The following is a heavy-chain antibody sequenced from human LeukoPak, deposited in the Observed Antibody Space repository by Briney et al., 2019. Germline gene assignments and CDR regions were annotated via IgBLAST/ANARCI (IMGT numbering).Heavy chain of an antibody. Sequence: GGSLRLSCAASGFTFSSYSMNWVRQAPGKGLEWVSSISSSSSYIYYADSVKGRFTISRDNSKNTLYLQMNSLRAEDTAVYYCASGPNPQDIVVVPAAQYYFDYWGQGTLVTVSS. CDR2: ISSSSSYI. J-gene: IGHJ4*02. V-gene: IGHV3-21*01. CDR1: GFTFSSYS. CDR3: ASGPNPQDIVVVPAAQYYFDY. D-gene: IGHD2-2*01.